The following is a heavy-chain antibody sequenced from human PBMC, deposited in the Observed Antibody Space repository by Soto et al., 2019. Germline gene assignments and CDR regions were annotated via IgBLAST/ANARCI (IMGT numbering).Heavy chain of an antibody. Sequence: EVQLVESGGGLVQPGGSLRLSCAASGFVFSSYWMTWVRQAPGKGLEWVATIKQDGGEEFYVDSVKGRFTISRDNAKNSLYLQMDSLRAEDTAVYYCAKALVAAAEHYYYYGLDVWGQGTTVTVSS. J-gene: IGHJ6*02. CDR1: GFVFSSYW. D-gene: IGHD2-2*01. CDR3: AKALVAAAEHYYYYGLDV. V-gene: IGHV3-7*03. CDR2: IKQDGGEE.